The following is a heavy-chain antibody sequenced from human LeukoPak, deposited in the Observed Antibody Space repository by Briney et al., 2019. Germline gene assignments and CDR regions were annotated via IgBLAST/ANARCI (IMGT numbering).Heavy chain of an antibody. CDR2: ISYDGSNK. CDR3: AREGIAVAGPEDWYFDL. CDR1: GFTFSSYG. J-gene: IGHJ2*01. D-gene: IGHD6-19*01. V-gene: IGHV3-30*03. Sequence: GGSLGLSCAASGFTFSSYGMHWVRQAPGKGLEWVAVISYDGSNKYYADSVKGRFTISRDNSKNTLYLQMNSLRAEDTAVYYCAREGIAVAGPEDWYFDLWGRGTLATVSS.